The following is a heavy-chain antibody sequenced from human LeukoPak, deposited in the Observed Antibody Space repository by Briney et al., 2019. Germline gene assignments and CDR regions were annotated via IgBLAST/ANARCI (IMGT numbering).Heavy chain of an antibody. Sequence: PGGSLRLSCAASGFTFSSYSMNWVRRAPGKGLEWVSSISSSSSYIYYADSVKGRFTISRDNAKNSLYLQMNSLRAEDTAVYYCARGSEWELLSCDYWGQGTLVTVSS. J-gene: IGHJ4*02. D-gene: IGHD1-26*01. CDR2: ISSSSSYI. CDR1: GFTFSSYS. CDR3: ARGSEWELLSCDY. V-gene: IGHV3-21*06.